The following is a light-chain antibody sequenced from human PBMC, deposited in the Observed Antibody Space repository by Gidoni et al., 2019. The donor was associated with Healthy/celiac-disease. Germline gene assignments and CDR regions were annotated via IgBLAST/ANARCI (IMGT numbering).Light chain of an antibody. Sequence: SYELTQPSSVSVSPGQTARITCSGDVLAKKYARWFQQKQGQAPVLVIYKDSERHSGIPERFSGSSSGTTVTLTISGAQVEDEADYYCYSAADNNLVFGGGTKLTVL. CDR2: KDS. J-gene: IGLJ2*01. CDR1: VLAKKY. V-gene: IGLV3-27*01. CDR3: YSAADNNLV.